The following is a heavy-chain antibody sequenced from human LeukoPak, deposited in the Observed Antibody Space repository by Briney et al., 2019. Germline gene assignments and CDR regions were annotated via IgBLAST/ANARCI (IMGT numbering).Heavy chain of an antibody. Sequence: SETPSLTCTVSGGSISSYYWSWIRQPPGKGLEWIGRIYTSGSTNYNPSLKSRVTMSVDTSKNQFSLKLSSVTAADTAVYYCARDYLLLDYYDSSGSMAFFDYWGQGTLVTVSS. CDR3: ARDYLLLDYYDSSGSMAFFDY. CDR1: GGSISSYY. V-gene: IGHV4-4*07. CDR2: IYTSGST. D-gene: IGHD3-22*01. J-gene: IGHJ4*02.